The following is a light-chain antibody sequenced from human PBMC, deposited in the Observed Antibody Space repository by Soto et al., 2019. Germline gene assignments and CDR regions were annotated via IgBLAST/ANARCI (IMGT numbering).Light chain of an antibody. V-gene: IGKV4-1*01. J-gene: IGKJ2*01. CDR1: QSVLYSSNNKNY. Sequence: DIVMTQSPDSLAVSLGERATINCKSSQSVLYSSNNKNYLAWYQQKPGQPPKVLIYWASTRESGVPERFSGSGSGTDFTLTISSLQAGDVAVYYCQQYYSTPPYTFGQGTKLEIK. CDR3: QQYYSTPPYT. CDR2: WAS.